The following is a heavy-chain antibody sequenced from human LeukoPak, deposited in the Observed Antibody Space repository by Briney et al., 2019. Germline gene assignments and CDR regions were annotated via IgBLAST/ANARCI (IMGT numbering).Heavy chain of an antibody. Sequence: PSETLSLTCTVSGGSISSYYWSWIRQPAGKGLEWIGRLYASGGANYNPSLKSRVTMSVDTSKNQLSLKVSSVTAADTAVYYCAREFSSVASAGTDYWGQGTLVTVSS. CDR3: AREFSSVASAGTDY. CDR2: LYASGGA. D-gene: IGHD6-13*01. CDR1: GGSISSYY. V-gene: IGHV4-4*07. J-gene: IGHJ4*02.